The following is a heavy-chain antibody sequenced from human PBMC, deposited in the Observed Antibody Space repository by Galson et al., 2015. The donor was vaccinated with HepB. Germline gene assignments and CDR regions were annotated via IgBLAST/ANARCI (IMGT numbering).Heavy chain of an antibody. D-gene: IGHD3-3*01. V-gene: IGHV4-61*02. CDR1: GGSISSGSYY. CDR3: AGTTGWSGYLFDY. J-gene: IGHJ4*02. Sequence: TLSLTCTVPGGSISSGSYYWSWIRQPAGKGLEWIGRIYTSESTNYNPSLRSRVTISVDTSKNQFSLKLSSVTAADTAVYYCAGTTGWSGYLFDYWGQGTLVTVSS. CDR2: IYTSEST.